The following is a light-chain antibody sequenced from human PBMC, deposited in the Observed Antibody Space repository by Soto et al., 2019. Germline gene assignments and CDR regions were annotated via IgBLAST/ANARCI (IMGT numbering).Light chain of an antibody. J-gene: IGLJ7*01. CDR3: CSYAGSSTAV. CDR2: EGS. V-gene: IGLV2-23*01. CDR1: SSDIGGYNA. Sequence: QPVLTQPTSVSASPGQSITISCTGTSSDIGGYNAVSWYQHHPGRGPKLMIYEGSKRPSGVSNRFSGSKSGNTASLTISGLQAEDEADYYCCSYAGSSTAVFGGGTQLTVL.